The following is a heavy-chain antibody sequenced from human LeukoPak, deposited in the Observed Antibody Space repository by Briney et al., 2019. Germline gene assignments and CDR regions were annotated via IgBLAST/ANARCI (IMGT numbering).Heavy chain of an antibody. CDR3: VRDSLSWGASSYFDY. CDR1: GYTSSTYG. Sequence: GASVKVSCKGSGYTSSTYGISWVRRAPGQGLEWMGWISPNKGDKKYAQKFQGRVTMTTDTSTSTAYMELMSPRPDDTAVYYCVRDSLSWGASSYFDYWGQGTLVTVSS. D-gene: IGHD1-26*01. J-gene: IGHJ4*02. CDR2: ISPNKGDK. V-gene: IGHV1-18*01.